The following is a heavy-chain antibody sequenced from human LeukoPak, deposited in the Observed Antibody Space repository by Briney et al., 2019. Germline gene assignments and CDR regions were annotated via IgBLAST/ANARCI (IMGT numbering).Heavy chain of an antibody. Sequence: PSETLSLTCTVSGGSISSYYWSWIRQPAGKGLESIGHISTSGSTNYNPSLKSRVTMSVDTSKNQFSQKLSSVTAADTAVYYCARVRYSDSSVLTRKRSYYFDYWGQGTLVTVSS. CDR1: GGSISSYY. D-gene: IGHD3-22*01. V-gene: IGHV4-4*07. CDR2: ISTSGST. J-gene: IGHJ4*02. CDR3: ARVRYSDSSVLTRKRSYYFDY.